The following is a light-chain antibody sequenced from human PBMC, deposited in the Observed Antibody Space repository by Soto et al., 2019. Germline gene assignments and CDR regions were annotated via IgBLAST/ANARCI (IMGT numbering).Light chain of an antibody. V-gene: IGKV3-11*01. J-gene: IGKJ3*01. CDR2: DAS. CDR1: QSLSSY. CDR3: QQRGNWPPT. Sequence: EVVLTQSPATLSLSPGERATLSCRASQSLSSYLAWYQQKPGQAPRLLIYDASNSATDIPARFSGSGSGTDFTLTISSLEPEDFAVYFCQQRGNWPPTFGPGTKVDIK.